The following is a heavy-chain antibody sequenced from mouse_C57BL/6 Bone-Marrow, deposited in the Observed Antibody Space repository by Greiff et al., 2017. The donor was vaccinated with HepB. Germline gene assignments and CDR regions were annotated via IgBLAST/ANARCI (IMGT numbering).Heavy chain of an antibody. V-gene: IGHV1-20*01. CDR1: GYSFTGYF. Sequence: VQLQQSGPELVKPGDSVKISCKASGYSFTGYFMNWVMQSHGKSLEWIGRINPYNGDTFYNQKFKGKATLTVDKSSSTAHMELRSLTSEDSAVYYCARCNYYGSSSWFAYWGQGTLVTVSA. D-gene: IGHD1-1*01. J-gene: IGHJ3*01. CDR2: INPYNGDT. CDR3: ARCNYYGSSSWFAY.